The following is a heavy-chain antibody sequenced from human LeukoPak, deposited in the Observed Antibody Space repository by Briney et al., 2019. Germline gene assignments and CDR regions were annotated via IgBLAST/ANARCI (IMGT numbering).Heavy chain of an antibody. CDR2: IYTSGST. J-gene: IGHJ4*02. V-gene: IGHV4-4*07. CDR3: ASAYSSSWFDN. D-gene: IGHD6-13*01. CDR1: GVSISSYY. Sequence: AEPLSLTCTVSGVSISSYYWSWIRQPAGKGLEWIGRIYTSGSTNYNPSLKSRVTISVDTSKNQFSLKLSSVTAADTAVYYCASAYSSSWFDNWGQGTLVTVS.